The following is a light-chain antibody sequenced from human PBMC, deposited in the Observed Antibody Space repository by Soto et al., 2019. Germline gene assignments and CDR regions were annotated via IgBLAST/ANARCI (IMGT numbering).Light chain of an antibody. CDR3: QQYGKSRWT. CDR2: GAS. J-gene: IGKJ1*01. CDR1: QSVSSGY. V-gene: IGKV3-20*01. Sequence: EIVLTQSPGTLSLSPGDRATLSCRASQSVSSGYLAWYQQKPGQAPRLIISGASPRATGIPDRFSGSGSGTDFPLTISRLEREDFAVYYCQQYGKSRWTFGEGNKVEIK.